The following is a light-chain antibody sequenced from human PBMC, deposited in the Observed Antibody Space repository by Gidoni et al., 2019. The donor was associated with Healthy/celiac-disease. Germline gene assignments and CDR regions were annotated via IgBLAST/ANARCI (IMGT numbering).Light chain of an antibody. CDR3: QQLNSYPSIT. Sequence: QLTQSPSFLSASVGDRVTITCRASQGISSYLAWYQQKPGKAPKLLIYAASTLQSGVPSRFSGSGSGTEFTLTISSLQPEDFATYYCQQLNSYPSITFGQGTRLEIK. J-gene: IGKJ5*01. CDR1: QGISSY. CDR2: AAS. V-gene: IGKV1-9*01.